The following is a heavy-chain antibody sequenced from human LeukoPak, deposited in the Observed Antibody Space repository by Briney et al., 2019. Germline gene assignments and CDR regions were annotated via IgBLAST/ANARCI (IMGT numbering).Heavy chain of an antibody. Sequence: KPSETLSLTCAVYGGSFSGYYWSWIRQPPGKGLEWIGEINHSGSTNYNPSLKSRVTISADTSKNQFSLKLSSVTAADTAVYYCARLYGSGFYYFDYWGQGTLVTVSS. CDR3: ARLYGSGFYYFDY. D-gene: IGHD3-10*01. CDR1: GGSFSGYY. J-gene: IGHJ4*02. CDR2: INHSGST. V-gene: IGHV4-34*01.